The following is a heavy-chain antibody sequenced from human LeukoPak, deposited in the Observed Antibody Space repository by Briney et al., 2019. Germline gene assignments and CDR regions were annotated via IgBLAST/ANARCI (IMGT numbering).Heavy chain of an antibody. CDR2: INQDGSET. CDR3: ARDIVPPGICFDF. J-gene: IGHJ4*02. CDR1: GFTFSSYW. D-gene: IGHD2-2*01. Sequence: GGSLRLSCAASGFTFSSYWMSWVCQAPGKGLEWVANINQDGSETYYVDSVRGRFTISRDNAKNSLYLQMNSLRAEDTAVYYCARDIVPPGICFDFWGQGTLVTVSS. V-gene: IGHV3-7*01.